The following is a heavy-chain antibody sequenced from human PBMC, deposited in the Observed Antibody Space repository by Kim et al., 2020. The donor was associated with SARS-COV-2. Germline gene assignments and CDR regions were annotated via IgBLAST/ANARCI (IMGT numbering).Heavy chain of an antibody. CDR1: GFTFSSYW. CDR2: IKQDGSEK. J-gene: IGHJ4*02. D-gene: IGHD3-10*01. V-gene: IGHV3-7*01. CDR3: ARTGVLLWFGELLSNLVHY. Sequence: GGSLRLSCAASGFTFSSYWMSWVRQAPGKGLEWVANIKQDGSEKYYVDSVKGRFTISRDNAKNSLYLQMNSLRAEDTAVYYCARTGVLLWFGELLSNLVHYWGQGTLVTVSS.